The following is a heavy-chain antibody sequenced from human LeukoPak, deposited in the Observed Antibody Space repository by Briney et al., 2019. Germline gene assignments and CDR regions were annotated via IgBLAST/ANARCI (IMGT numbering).Heavy chain of an antibody. CDR2: TYYRSKWHS. D-gene: IGHD2-8*02. V-gene: IGHV6-1*01. CDR1: GDSVSSKSAA. J-gene: IGHJ4*02. CDR3: ANICTGGGCYSDY. Sequence: SQTLSLTCAISGDSVSSKSAAWNWIRQSPSRGLEWLGRTYYRSKWHSEYAVSMKGRITINPDTSRNQFSLQLNSVTPEDTAIYYCANICTGGGCYSDYWGQGSLVTVSS.